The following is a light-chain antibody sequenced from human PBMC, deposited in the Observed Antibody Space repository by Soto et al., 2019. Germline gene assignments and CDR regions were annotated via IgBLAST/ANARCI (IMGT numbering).Light chain of an antibody. CDR1: QFISNS. CDR2: GAS. Sequence: EIVMTQSPATLSVSPGERVTLSCRASQFISNSLAWYQQRPDQPPRLLIYGASTRAAGISARFSGSGSGTEFTLTISSLQSEDFAVYYCQQSSNWPRTFGQGTKVDIK. V-gene: IGKV3-15*01. J-gene: IGKJ1*01. CDR3: QQSSNWPRT.